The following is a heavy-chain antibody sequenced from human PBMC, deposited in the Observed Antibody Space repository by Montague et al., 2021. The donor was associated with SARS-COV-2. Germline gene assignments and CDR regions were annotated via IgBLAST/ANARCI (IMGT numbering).Heavy chain of an antibody. Sequence: SLRLSCAASGFTFSSYEMNWVRQAPGKGLEWVSYISSSGSTIYYADSVKGRFTISRDNAKDSLYLQMNSLRAEDTAVYYCARDQLKAHWPYYYYYMDVWGQGITVTVSS. CDR3: ARDQLKAHWPYYYYYMDV. CDR1: GFTFSSYE. D-gene: IGHD1-1*01. CDR2: ISSSGSTI. V-gene: IGHV3-48*03. J-gene: IGHJ6*03.